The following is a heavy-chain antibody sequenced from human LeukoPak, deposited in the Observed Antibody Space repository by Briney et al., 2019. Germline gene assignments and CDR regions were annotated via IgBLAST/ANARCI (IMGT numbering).Heavy chain of an antibody. CDR1: GYSISSGGYY. J-gene: IGHJ3*02. CDR2: IYHSGST. Sequence: PSETLSLTCTVSGYSISSGGYYWSWIRQPPGKGLEWIGYIYHSGSTYYNPSLKSRVTISVDRSKNQFSLKLNSVTAADTAVYYCARDPYCSSTSCPINDAFDIWGQGTMVTVSS. D-gene: IGHD2-2*01. V-gene: IGHV4-30-2*01. CDR3: ARDPYCSSTSCPINDAFDI.